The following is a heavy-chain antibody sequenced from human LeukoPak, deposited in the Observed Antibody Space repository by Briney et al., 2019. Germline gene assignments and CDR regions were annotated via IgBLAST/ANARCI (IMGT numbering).Heavy chain of an antibody. J-gene: IGHJ4*02. D-gene: IGHD3-22*01. CDR2: IYSGGAT. CDR3: ARERGGYYERNGYSDY. V-gene: IGHV3-66*01. CDR1: GITVSSNC. Sequence: GGSLRLSCAASGITVSSNCMSWVRQAPGKGLEWVSVIYSGGATYYADSVKGRFTISRDSSKNTLYLQMNRLRAEDTAVYYCARERGGYYERNGYSDYWGQGTLVTVSS.